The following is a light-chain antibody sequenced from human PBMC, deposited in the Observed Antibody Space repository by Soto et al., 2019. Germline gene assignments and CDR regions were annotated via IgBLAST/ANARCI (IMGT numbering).Light chain of an antibody. J-gene: IGKJ2*01. CDR3: QQYNRYPYT. CDR1: QSITSW. Sequence: DIQMTQSPSTLSASAGDRVTITCRASQSITSWLAWYQQKPGKAPNLLIYDVSTLESGVPSRFSGSGSGTEFTLTISSLQPDDSATYYCQQYNRYPYTFGQGTKLEIK. CDR2: DVS. V-gene: IGKV1-5*01.